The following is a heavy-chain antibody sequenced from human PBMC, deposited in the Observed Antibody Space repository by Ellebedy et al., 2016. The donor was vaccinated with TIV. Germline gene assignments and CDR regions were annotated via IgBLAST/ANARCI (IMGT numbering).Heavy chain of an antibody. V-gene: IGHV3-74*01. CDR3: ARESVRYFDCDY. CDR1: GFTLSGYW. CDR2: INTDGSST. J-gene: IGHJ4*02. D-gene: IGHD3-9*01. Sequence: PGGSLRLSCAASGFTLSGYWMHWVRQVPGKGLVWLSRINTDGSSTSYAGSVEGRFTISRDNAKKTVYLEMNKLRAEDTAVYYCARESVRYFDCDYWGQGTLVTVSS.